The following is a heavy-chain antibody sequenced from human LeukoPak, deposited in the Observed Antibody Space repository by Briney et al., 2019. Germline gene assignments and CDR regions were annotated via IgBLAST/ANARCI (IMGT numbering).Heavy chain of an antibody. CDR2: ISRSYI. CDR1: GFTFSSYS. D-gene: IGHD2-8*01. Sequence: GGSLRLSCAASGFTFSSYSMNWVRQAPGKGLEWVSSISRSYIYYADSVKGRFTISRDNAKNSLYLQMNSLRAEDTAVYYCARGKYCTNGVCYHYYYYYMDVWGKGTTVTVSS. CDR3: ARGKYCTNGVCYHYYYYYMDV. J-gene: IGHJ6*03. V-gene: IGHV3-21*01.